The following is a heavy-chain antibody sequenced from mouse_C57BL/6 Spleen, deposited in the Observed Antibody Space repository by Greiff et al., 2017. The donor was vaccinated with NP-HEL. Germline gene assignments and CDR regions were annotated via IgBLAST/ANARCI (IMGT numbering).Heavy chain of an antibody. CDR3: ARRITTVVATDYAMDY. CDR2: IDPSDSYT. J-gene: IGHJ4*01. Sequence: VQLQQSGAELVMPGASVKLSCKASGYTFTSYWMHWVKQRPGQGLEWIGEIDPSDSYTNYNQKFKGKSTLTVDKSSSTAYMQLSSLTSEDSAVYYCARRITTVVATDYAMDYWGQGTSVTVSS. V-gene: IGHV1-69*01. D-gene: IGHD1-1*01. CDR1: GYTFTSYW.